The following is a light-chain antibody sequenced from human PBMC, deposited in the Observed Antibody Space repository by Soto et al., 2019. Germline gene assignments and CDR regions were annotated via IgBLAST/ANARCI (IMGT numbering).Light chain of an antibody. Sequence: DIQMTQSPSTLSGSVGDRVTITCRASQTISSWLAWYQQKPGKAPKLLIYRASTLKSGVPSRFSGSGSGTEFTPTISSLQPDDFATYYCQHYNSYSEAFAQGTKVDIK. J-gene: IGKJ1*01. CDR3: QHYNSYSEA. CDR1: QTISSW. V-gene: IGKV1-5*03. CDR2: RAS.